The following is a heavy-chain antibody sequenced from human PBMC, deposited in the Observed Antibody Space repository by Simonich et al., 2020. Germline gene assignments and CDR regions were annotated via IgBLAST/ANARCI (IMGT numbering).Heavy chain of an antibody. CDR1: GGSISSYY. D-gene: IGHD2-15*01. J-gene: IGHJ4*02. CDR2: IYYSGST. CDR3: ARGGLYFDY. Sequence: QVQLQESGPGLVKPSEPLSLPCTVSGGSISSYYWNWIRQPPGKGLEWIGYIYYSGSTNYNPSPKSRVTISVDTSKNQFSLKLSSVTAADTAVYYCARGGLYFDYWGQGTLVTVSS. V-gene: IGHV4-59*01.